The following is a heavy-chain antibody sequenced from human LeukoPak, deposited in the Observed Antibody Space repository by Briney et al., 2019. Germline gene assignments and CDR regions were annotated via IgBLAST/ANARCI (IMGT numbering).Heavy chain of an antibody. CDR2: IKQDGSEK. D-gene: IGHD3-10*01. Sequence: GGSLRLSCAASGFTFSNYWMSWVRQAPGKGLEWVANIKQDGSEKYYVDSVKGRFTISRDNAKNSLYLQMNSLRAEDTAVYYCARAGFTMVRGVIIRSYFDYWGQGTLVTVSS. CDR3: ARAGFTMVRGVIIRSYFDY. CDR1: GFTFSNYW. J-gene: IGHJ4*02. V-gene: IGHV3-7*01.